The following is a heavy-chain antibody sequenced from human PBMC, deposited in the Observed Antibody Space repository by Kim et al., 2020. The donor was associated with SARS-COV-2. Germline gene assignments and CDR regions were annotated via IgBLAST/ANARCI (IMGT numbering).Heavy chain of an antibody. CDR2: ISGSGGST. V-gene: IGHV3-23*01. CDR3: ANGRTAMARGFNDY. Sequence: GGSLRLSCAASGFTFSSYAMSWVRQAPGKGLEWVSAISGSGGSTYYADSVKGRFTISRDNSKNTLYLQMNSLRAEDTAVYYCANGRTAMARGFNDYWGQGTLVTVSS. D-gene: IGHD5-18*01. CDR1: GFTFSSYA. J-gene: IGHJ4*02.